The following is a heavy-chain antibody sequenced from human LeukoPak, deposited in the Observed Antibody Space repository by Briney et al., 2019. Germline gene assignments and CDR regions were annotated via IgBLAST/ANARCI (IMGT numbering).Heavy chain of an antibody. CDR1: GYTFTGYY. J-gene: IGHJ4*02. Sequence: GASVKVSCKASGYTFTGYYMHWVRQAPGQGLEWMGRINPNSGGTNYAQKFQGRVTMTRDTSISTAYIELSRLRSDDTAVYYCARGQLESYYDSSGYYYNGYWGQGTLVTVSS. CDR2: INPNSGGT. D-gene: IGHD3-22*01. CDR3: ARGQLESYYDSSGYYYNGY. V-gene: IGHV1-2*06.